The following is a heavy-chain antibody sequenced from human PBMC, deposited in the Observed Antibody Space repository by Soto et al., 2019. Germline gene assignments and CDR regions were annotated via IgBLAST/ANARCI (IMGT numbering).Heavy chain of an antibody. CDR1: GGSFSGYY. CDR2: INHSGST. J-gene: IGHJ3*02. Sequence: PSETLSLTCAVYGGSFSGYYWSWIRQPPGKGLEWIGEINHSGSTNYNPSLKSRVTISVDTSKNQFSLKLSSVTAADTAVYYCARPYDFWSGYRASDIWGHGLLVTV. D-gene: IGHD3-3*01. CDR3: ARPYDFWSGYRASDI. V-gene: IGHV4-34*01.